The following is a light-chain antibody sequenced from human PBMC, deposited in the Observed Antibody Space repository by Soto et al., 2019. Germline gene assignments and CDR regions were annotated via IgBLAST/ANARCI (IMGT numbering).Light chain of an antibody. V-gene: IGLV2-14*01. CDR2: DVS. Sequence: QSALTQPASVSGSPGQSITISCTGTSSDVGGYNYVSWYQQHPGKAPKLMIYDVSNRPSGVSDRFSGSKSGNTASLTISGLQAEDEADDDCSAYTSGSTLVVFGGGTKVTVL. J-gene: IGLJ2*01. CDR3: SAYTSGSTLVV. CDR1: SSDVGGYNY.